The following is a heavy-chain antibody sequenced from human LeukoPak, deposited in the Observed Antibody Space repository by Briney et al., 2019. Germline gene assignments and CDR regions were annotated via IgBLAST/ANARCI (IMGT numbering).Heavy chain of an antibody. J-gene: IGHJ4*02. V-gene: IGHV3-30*18. D-gene: IGHD4-17*01. CDR2: ISYDGSNK. CDR3: AKALERGATVTIGLGY. CDR1: GFTFSSYG. Sequence: GGSLRLSCAASGFTFSSYGMHWVRQAPGKGLEWVAVISYDGSNKYYADSVKGRFTISRDNSKNTLYLQMNSLRAEDTAVYYCAKALERGATVTIGLGYWGQGTLVTVSS.